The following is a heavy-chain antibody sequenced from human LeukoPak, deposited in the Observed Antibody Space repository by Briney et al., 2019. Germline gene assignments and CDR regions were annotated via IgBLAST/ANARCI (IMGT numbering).Heavy chain of an antibody. D-gene: IGHD3-10*01. CDR1: GFTFSDYY. J-gene: IGHJ5*02. CDR2: ISSSGSTI. Sequence: GGSLRLSCAASGFTFSDYYMSWIRQAPGKGLEWVSYISSSGSTIYYADSVKGRFTISRDNAKNSLYLQMNSLRAEDTAVYSCARTPPIRMVRGVIIPRFDPWGQGTLVTVSS. V-gene: IGHV3-11*01. CDR3: ARTPPIRMVRGVIIPRFDP.